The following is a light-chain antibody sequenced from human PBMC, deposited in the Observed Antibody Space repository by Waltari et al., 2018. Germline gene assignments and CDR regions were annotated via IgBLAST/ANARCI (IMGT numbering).Light chain of an antibody. CDR3: QQYNNWPPWT. J-gene: IGKJ1*01. Sequence: EIVLTLSPATLSLSPWESATLSCRASQRVSSNLAWYQQKPGQAPRLLIYGSSTRATGIPARLSGSGSGTEFTLTINSLQAEDFAVYYCQQYNNWPPWTFGQGTKVEIK. V-gene: IGKV3-15*01. CDR2: GSS. CDR1: QRVSSN.